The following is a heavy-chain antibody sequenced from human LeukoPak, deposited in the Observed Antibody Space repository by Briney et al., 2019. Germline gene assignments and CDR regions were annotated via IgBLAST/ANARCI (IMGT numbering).Heavy chain of an antibody. CDR1: GYTFTGYY. D-gene: IGHD6-13*01. J-gene: IGHJ4*02. CDR2: INPNSGGT. V-gene: IGHV1-2*02. Sequence: ASVKVSCKASGYTFTGYYMHWVRQAPGQGLEWMGWINPNSGGTNYAQKFQGRVTMTRDTSISTAYMELSRLRSDDTAVYYCARGEYSSSWYGDYWGQGTLVTVSS. CDR3: ARGEYSSSWYGDY.